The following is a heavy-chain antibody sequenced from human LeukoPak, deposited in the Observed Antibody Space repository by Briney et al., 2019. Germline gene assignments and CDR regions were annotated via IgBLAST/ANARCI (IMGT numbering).Heavy chain of an antibody. CDR2: IYHSGNT. V-gene: IGHV4-4*02. CDR1: GVSISSSNW. J-gene: IGHJ5*02. D-gene: IGHD3-22*01. Sequence: PSGTLSLTCAVSGVSISSSNWWSWVRQPPGKGLEWIGEIYHSGNTNYNPSLKSRVTISVDKSKNQFSLKLTSVTAADTAVYYCARDNRAYYDNSGNWFDPWGQGTLVTVSS. CDR3: ARDNRAYYDNSGNWFDP.